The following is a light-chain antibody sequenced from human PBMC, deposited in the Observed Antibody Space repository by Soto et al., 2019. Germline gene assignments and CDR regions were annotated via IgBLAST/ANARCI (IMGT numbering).Light chain of an antibody. Sequence: EIVMTQSPATLSVSPGERATLSCRASQSVSSNLAGYKKKPGQAPRLLFYGASTRATGIPARFSGSGSGTEFTLTISSLQSEDFAVYYCQQYNNWPYTFGQGTKLEIK. CDR3: QQYNNWPYT. CDR2: GAS. V-gene: IGKV3-15*01. J-gene: IGKJ2*01. CDR1: QSVSSN.